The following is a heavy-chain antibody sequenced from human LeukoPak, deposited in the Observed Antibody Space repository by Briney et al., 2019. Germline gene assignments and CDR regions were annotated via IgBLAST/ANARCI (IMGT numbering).Heavy chain of an antibody. V-gene: IGHV4-59*08. CDR3: ARNVKDAFDI. CDR1: GGSLSSYY. Sequence: ASETLSLTCTVSGGSLSSYYWSWIRQPPGKGLEWIGYIYYSGSTNYNPSLKSRVTISVDTSKNQFSLKLSSVTAADTAVYYCARNVKDAFDIWGQGTMVTVSS. CDR2: IYYSGST. J-gene: IGHJ3*02.